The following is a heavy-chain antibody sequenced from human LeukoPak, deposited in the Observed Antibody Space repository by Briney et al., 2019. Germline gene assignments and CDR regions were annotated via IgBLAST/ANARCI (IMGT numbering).Heavy chain of an antibody. CDR3: ARIGTVTTGDY. Sequence: GGSLRLSCAASGFTFSNYWMSWVRQAPGKGLEWVANMKQDGSEKYYVDSVKGRFTISRDNAKNSLYLQMNSLRAEDTAVYYCARIGTVTTGDYWGQGTLVTVSS. CDR2: MKQDGSEK. J-gene: IGHJ4*02. D-gene: IGHD4-17*01. V-gene: IGHV3-7*01. CDR1: GFTFSNYW.